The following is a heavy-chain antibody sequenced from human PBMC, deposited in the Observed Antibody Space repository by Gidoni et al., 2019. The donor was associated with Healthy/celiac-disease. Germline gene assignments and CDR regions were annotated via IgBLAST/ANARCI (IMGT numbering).Heavy chain of an antibody. V-gene: IGHV3-21*01. CDR1: GFPFSRYS. Sequence: EVQLVASGVGLVKPGGSLRLSCAASGFPFSRYSMNWVRQAPGKGLEWVSSISSSSSYIYYADSVKGRFTIARDNAKNSLYLRMNSLRAEDTAVYYWARDVEMTTVTSYGMDVWGQGTTVTVSS. J-gene: IGHJ6*02. CDR2: ISSSSSYI. CDR3: ARDVEMTTVTSYGMDV. D-gene: IGHD4-17*01.